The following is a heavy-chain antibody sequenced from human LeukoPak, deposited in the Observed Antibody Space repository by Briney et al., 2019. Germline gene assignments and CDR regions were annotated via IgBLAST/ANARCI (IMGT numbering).Heavy chain of an antibody. Sequence: PSETLSLTCTVSVGSIGTHYCSWIRQPPGKGLEWIGYIYYSGSTNYNPSLKSRVTISVDTSKNQFSLKLSSVTAADTAVYYCARVYYYDFWSGYYGPYWFDPWGQGTLVTVSS. J-gene: IGHJ5*02. D-gene: IGHD3-3*01. CDR3: ARVYYYDFWSGYYGPYWFDP. CDR1: VGSIGTHY. CDR2: IYYSGST. V-gene: IGHV4-59*11.